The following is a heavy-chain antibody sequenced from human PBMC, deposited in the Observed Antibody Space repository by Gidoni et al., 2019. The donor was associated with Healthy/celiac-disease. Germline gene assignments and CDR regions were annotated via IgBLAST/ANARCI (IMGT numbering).Heavy chain of an antibody. CDR3: AREVYRESWSYGMDV. J-gene: IGHJ6*02. V-gene: IGHV1-69*01. CDR1: GGTFSSYA. CDR2: IIPIFGTA. Sequence: QVQLVQSGAAVKKPGSSVTVSCKASGGTFSSYAISLVRQAPGQGLEWMGGIIPIFGTANYAQKFQGRVTITADESTSTAYMELSSLRSEDTAVYYCAREVYRESWSYGMDVWGQGTTVTVSS. D-gene: IGHD2-8*01.